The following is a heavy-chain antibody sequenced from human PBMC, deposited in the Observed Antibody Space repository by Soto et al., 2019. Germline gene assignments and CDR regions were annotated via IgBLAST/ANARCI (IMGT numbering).Heavy chain of an antibody. CDR2: IYYSGST. V-gene: IGHV4-39*01. CDR1: GGSISSGSYF. J-gene: IGHJ5*02. CDR3: ARHTGYSSGKRWFDP. D-gene: IGHD6-19*01. Sequence: PSETLSLTCTVSGGSISSGSYFWGWIRQPPGKGLEWIGSIYYSGSTSYNPPLRSRVTMSVDTSKNQFSLKLSSVSAADTAVYYCARHTGYSSGKRWFDPWGQGTLVTVSS.